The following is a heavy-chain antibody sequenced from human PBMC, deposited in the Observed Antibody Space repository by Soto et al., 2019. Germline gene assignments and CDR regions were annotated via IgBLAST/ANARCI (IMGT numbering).Heavy chain of an antibody. J-gene: IGHJ4*02. CDR2: INAGNGNT. Sequence: GASVKVSCKASGYTFTSYAMHWVRQAPGQRLEWMGWINAGNGNTKYSQKFQGRVTITRDTSASTAYMELSSLRSEDTAVYYCARDTPGDSSGWYPFDYWGQGTLVTSPQ. CDR1: GYTFTSYA. D-gene: IGHD6-19*01. V-gene: IGHV1-3*01. CDR3: ARDTPGDSSGWYPFDY.